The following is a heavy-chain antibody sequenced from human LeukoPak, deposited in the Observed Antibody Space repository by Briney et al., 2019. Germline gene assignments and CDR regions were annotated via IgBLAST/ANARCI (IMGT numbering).Heavy chain of an antibody. D-gene: IGHD3-22*01. CDR2: INPNSGGT. J-gene: IGHJ4*02. CDR3: ARASYYDSSGYAY. Sequence: GASVKASCKASGYTFTGYYMHWVRQAPGQGLEWMGWINPNSGGTNYAQKFQGRVTMTRDTSISTAYMELSRLRSDDTAVYYCARASYYDSSGYAYWGQGTLITVSS. CDR1: GYTFTGYY. V-gene: IGHV1-2*02.